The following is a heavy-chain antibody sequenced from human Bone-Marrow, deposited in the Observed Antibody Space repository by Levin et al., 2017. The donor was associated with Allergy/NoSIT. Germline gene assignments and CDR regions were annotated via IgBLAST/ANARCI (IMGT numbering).Heavy chain of an antibody. J-gene: IGHJ3*02. CDR3: AKGSEQPNAFDI. CDR1: GFSFDDYA. CDR2: ISWNSGSI. V-gene: IGHV3-9*01. Sequence: SCAASGFSFDDYAMHWVRQAPGKGLEWVSGISWNSGSIAYADSVKGRFTISRDNAKNSLYLQMNSLRAEDTALYYCAKGSEQPNAFDIWGQGTMVTVSS. D-gene: IGHD6-13*01.